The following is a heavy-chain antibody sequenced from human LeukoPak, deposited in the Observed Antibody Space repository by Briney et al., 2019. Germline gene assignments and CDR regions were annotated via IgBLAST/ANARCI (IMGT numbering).Heavy chain of an antibody. Sequence: GGSLRLSCAASGFTVSSNYMSWVRQAPGKGLEWVSVIYSGGSTYYADSVKGRFTISRDNSKNTLYLQMNSLRAEDTAVYYCAREEVAVAGTHYDYWGQGTLVTVSS. CDR2: IYSGGST. V-gene: IGHV3-53*01. J-gene: IGHJ4*02. CDR3: AREEVAVAGTHYDY. D-gene: IGHD6-19*01. CDR1: GFTVSSNY.